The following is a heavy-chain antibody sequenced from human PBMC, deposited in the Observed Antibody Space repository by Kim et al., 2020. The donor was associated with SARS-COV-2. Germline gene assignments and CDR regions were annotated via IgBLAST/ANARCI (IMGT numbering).Heavy chain of an antibody. V-gene: IGHV2-5*01. Sequence: SGPTLVNPTQTLTLTCTFSGFSLSRSAVGVGWIRQPPGKALEWLAVIYWNDDKLYSPSLNSRVTITKDTSENQVVLTITNMDPVDTATYFCVQAVGAGNSAHFQFWGQGTLVTVSS. CDR1: GFSLSRSAVG. CDR3: VQAVGAGNSAHFQF. D-gene: IGHD6-19*01. CDR2: IYWNDDK. J-gene: IGHJ4*02.